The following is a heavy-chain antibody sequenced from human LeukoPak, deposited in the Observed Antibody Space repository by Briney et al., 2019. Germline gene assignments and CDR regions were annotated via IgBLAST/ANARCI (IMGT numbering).Heavy chain of an antibody. CDR3: ARGCGGDCDRLDAFDI. CDR1: GYTFTSYG. V-gene: IGHV1-18*01. D-gene: IGHD2-21*02. J-gene: IGHJ3*02. CDR2: ISAYNGNT. Sequence: ASVKVSCKASGYTFTSYGISWVRQAPGQGLEWMGWISAYNGNTNYAQKLQGRVTMTTDTSTSTAYMELRSLRSDGTAVYYCARGCGGDCDRLDAFDIWGQGTMVTVSS.